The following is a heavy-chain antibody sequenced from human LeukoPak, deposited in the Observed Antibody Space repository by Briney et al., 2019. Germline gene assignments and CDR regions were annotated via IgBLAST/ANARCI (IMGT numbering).Heavy chain of an antibody. CDR2: SCAYYGST. Sequence: ASVKVSCKASGYTFTIYSFNWVRQAPAQGMEWVGWSCAYYGSTNNPQKLQGGVTMTTDTHTNTAYIELKIQRSDDTAVYYCARGYCSSTSCYPGDWFDPWGQGTLVIVSS. V-gene: IGHV1-18*04. CDR1: GYTFTIYS. D-gene: IGHD2-2*01. CDR3: ARGYCSSTSCYPGDWFDP. J-gene: IGHJ5*02.